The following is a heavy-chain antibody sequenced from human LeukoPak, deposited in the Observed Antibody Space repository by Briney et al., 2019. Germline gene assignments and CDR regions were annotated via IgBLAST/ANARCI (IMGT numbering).Heavy chain of an antibody. CDR1: GYIFTGYY. V-gene: IGHV1-2*06. D-gene: IGHD3-3*01. CDR3: ARDGAEGYDFWSGYYGWNWFDP. CDR2: INPNSGGT. Sequence: ASVKASCKASGYIFTGYYMHWVRQAPGQGLEWMGRINPNSGGTNYAQKFQGRVTMTRDTSISTAYMELSRLRSDDTAVYYCARDGAEGYDFWSGYYGWNWFDPWGQGTLVTVSS. J-gene: IGHJ5*02.